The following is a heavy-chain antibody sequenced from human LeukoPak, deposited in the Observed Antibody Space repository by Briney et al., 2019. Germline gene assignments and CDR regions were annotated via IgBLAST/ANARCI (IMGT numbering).Heavy chain of an antibody. J-gene: IGHJ4*02. CDR3: ARVMGSGWTGFDY. V-gene: IGHV4-61*01. D-gene: IGHD6-19*01. CDR1: GGSVSNGNFY. Sequence: SETLSLTCTVSGGSVSNGNFYWSWLRQPPGKALEWIGYIYYTGSAYYSPSLEGRVRISVDTSKNQFSVKLNSVTAADTAVYYCARVMGSGWTGFDYWGQGTLVTVSS. CDR2: IYYTGSA.